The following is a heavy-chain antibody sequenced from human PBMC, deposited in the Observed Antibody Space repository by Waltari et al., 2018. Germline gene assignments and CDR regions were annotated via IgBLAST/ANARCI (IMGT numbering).Heavy chain of an antibody. CDR3: ARGPGGFDP. Sequence: EVQLVESGGGLVQPGGSLRLSCAASGFTFSRHWMSWVRQAPGKGLEWVANIKQDGSEKYYVDSVKGRFTISRDNAKNSLYLQMNSLRAEDTAVYYCARGPGGFDPWGQGTLVTVSS. J-gene: IGHJ5*02. V-gene: IGHV3-7*01. CDR1: GFTFSRHW. D-gene: IGHD1-26*01. CDR2: IKQDGSEK.